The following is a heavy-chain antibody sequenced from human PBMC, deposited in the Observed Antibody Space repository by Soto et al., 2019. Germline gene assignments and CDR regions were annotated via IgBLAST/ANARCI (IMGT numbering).Heavy chain of an antibody. CDR2: IYYSGST. J-gene: IGHJ5*02. V-gene: IGHV4-39*01. CDR3: ARRGYSYGSNWFDP. CDR1: GGSISSSSYY. Sequence: SETLSLTCTVSGGSISSSSYYWGWIRQPPGKGLEWIGSIYYSGSTYYNPSLKSRVTISVDTSKNQFSLKLSSVTAADTAVYYCARRGYSYGSNWFDPWGQGTLVTVSS. D-gene: IGHD5-18*01.